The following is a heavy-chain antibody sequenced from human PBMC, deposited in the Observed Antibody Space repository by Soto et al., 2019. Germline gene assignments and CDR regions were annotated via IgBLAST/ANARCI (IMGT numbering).Heavy chain of an antibody. Sequence: GGSLRFSCAASGFTFSSYAMSWVRQAPGRGLEWVSAISGSGGSTYYADSVKGRFTISRDNSKNTLYLQMNSLRAEDTAVYYCAKTPLREYNWNYYWGQGTLVTVSS. J-gene: IGHJ4*02. D-gene: IGHD1-7*01. CDR1: GFTFSSYA. CDR2: ISGSGGST. CDR3: AKTPLREYNWNYY. V-gene: IGHV3-23*01.